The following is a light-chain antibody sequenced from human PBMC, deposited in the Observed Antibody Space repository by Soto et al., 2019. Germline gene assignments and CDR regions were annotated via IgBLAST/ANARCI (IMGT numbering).Light chain of an antibody. CDR1: ESITDS. CDR3: QYYDDYSWT. V-gene: IGKV1-5*03. Sequence: DIQMTQSPSTLSASVGDRATITCRASESITDSLAWYQQKPGKAPKFLIYNASNIDGGVPSRFSGSGSGTDFTLTISSVQPDDFATYYCQYYDDYSWTFGQGTKVEIK. J-gene: IGKJ1*01. CDR2: NAS.